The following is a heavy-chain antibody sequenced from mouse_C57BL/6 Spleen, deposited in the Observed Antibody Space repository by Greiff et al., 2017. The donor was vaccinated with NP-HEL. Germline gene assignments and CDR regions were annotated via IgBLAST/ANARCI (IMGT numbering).Heavy chain of an antibody. Sequence: VQLQQPGAELVMPGASVKLSCKASGYTFTSYWMHWVKQRPGQGLEWIGEIDPSDSYTYYNQKFKGKSTLTVDKSSSTAYMQLSSLTSEDSAVYYCARWVTREDYLDYRGQGTTLTVAS. J-gene: IGHJ2*01. CDR2: IDPSDSYT. V-gene: IGHV1-69*01. CDR3: ARWVTREDYLDY. CDR1: GYTFTSYW. D-gene: IGHD2-2*01.